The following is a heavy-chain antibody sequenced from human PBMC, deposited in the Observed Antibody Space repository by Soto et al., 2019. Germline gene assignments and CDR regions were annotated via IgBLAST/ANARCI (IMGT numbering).Heavy chain of an antibody. Sequence: EVQLVASGGGLVQPGVSLRLSCAASGFTVSDYFIDWVRRAPGKVLEWVCRTRNRARGYTTSYAASVTGRFFTSRDHSGNSPFLPMNGLKTADTAIYYCVRDNDLTYDAWGQGTLVSVST. CDR3: VRDNDLTYDA. D-gene: IGHD3-9*01. J-gene: IGHJ5*02. CDR2: TRNRARGYTT. CDR1: GFTVSDYF. V-gene: IGHV3-72*01.